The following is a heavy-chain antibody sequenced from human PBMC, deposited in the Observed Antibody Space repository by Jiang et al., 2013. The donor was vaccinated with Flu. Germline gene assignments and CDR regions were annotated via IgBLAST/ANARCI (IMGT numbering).Heavy chain of an antibody. D-gene: IGHD2-21*02. V-gene: IGHV1-2*02. CDR3: ARWSFCGGDCYSFDY. CDR2: INPNSGDT. Sequence: SGAEVKMPGASLKVSCKASGYIFTGYYLHWVRQAPGQGLEWMGWINPNSGDTNYAQRFQGRVTMTWDKSISTAYVELSRVRSDDTAVYYCARWSFCGGDCYSFDYWGQGTLVTVSS. CDR1: GYIFTGYY. J-gene: IGHJ4*02.